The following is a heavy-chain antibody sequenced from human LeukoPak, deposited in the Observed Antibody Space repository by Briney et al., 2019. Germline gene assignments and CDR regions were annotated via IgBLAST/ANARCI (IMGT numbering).Heavy chain of an antibody. J-gene: IGHJ5*02. V-gene: IGHV4-38-2*02. D-gene: IGHD2-2*01. CDR2: IYYSGST. Sequence: PSETLSLTCTVSGYSISSGYYWGWIRQPPGKGLEWIGYIYYSGSTNYNPSLKSRVTISVDTSKNQFSLKLTSVTAADTAVYYCARDSGSSTHDPWGQGTLVTVSS. CDR1: GYSISSGYY. CDR3: ARDSGSSTHDP.